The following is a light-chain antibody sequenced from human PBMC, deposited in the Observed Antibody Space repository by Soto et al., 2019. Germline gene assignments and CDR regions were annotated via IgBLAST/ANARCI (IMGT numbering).Light chain of an antibody. V-gene: IGKV1-12*01. J-gene: IGKJ3*01. CDR3: QQYNSYST. Sequence: DIQMTQSPSSVSASVGDRVTITCRASQGITNWLAWYQQKPGKAPKLLIYAASGLPSGVPSRFSGSGSGTDFTLTISSLQPEDFATYYCQQYNSYSTFGPGTKVDIK. CDR2: AAS. CDR1: QGITNW.